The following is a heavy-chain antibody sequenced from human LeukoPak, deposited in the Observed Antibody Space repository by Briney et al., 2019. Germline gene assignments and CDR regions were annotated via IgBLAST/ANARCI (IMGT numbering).Heavy chain of an antibody. CDR2: ITGSGVTT. Sequence: GGSLRLSCAASGFTFNDYDMHWVRQAPGKGLEWVSFITGSGVTTSYADSVKGRFTISKDSAKRSLFLQMNSLRAEDTAVYYCARPTSIGSINSWGQGTLVTVSS. CDR3: ARPTSIGSINS. D-gene: IGHD6-19*01. CDR1: GFTFNDYD. V-gene: IGHV3-48*01. J-gene: IGHJ4*02.